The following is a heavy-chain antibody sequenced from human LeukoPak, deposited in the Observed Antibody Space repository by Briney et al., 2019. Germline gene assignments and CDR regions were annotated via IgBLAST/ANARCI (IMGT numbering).Heavy chain of an antibody. D-gene: IGHD6-13*01. Sequence: GGSLRLSCAASGFTFSSYWMHWVRQVPGKGLVWVARINPGGSSITYADSVKGRFTISRDNAKNTLYLQMDSLRDEGTGVYYCARSSQADDYWGQGTLVTVSS. J-gene: IGHJ4*02. CDR2: INPGGSSI. CDR3: ARSSQADDY. V-gene: IGHV3-74*01. CDR1: GFTFSSYW.